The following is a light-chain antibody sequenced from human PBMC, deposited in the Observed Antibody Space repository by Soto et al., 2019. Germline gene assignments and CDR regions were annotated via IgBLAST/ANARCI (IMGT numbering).Light chain of an antibody. V-gene: IGKV3-20*01. Sequence: EIVLTQSPGTVSLSPGEGATLSCRASQSVRSSYLAWYQQKPGQAPRLLIYGASSRATGIPDRFSGSGSGTDFTLTISRLEPEDFAVYYCQQYGSSPYTFGQGTKLEIK. CDR2: GAS. J-gene: IGKJ2*01. CDR1: QSVRSSY. CDR3: QQYGSSPYT.